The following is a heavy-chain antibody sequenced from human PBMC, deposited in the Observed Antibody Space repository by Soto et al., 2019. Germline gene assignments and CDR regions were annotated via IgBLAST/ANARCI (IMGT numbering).Heavy chain of an antibody. CDR2: IIPIFGTA. D-gene: IGHD2-15*01. Sequence: GASVKVSCKASGGTFSSYAISWVRQAPGQGLEWMGGIIPIFGTANYAQKFQGRVTITADESTSTSYMELSSLRSEDTAVYYCARNLVVVAATPSWFDPWGQGTLVTVSS. J-gene: IGHJ5*02. CDR3: ARNLVVVAATPSWFDP. CDR1: GGTFSSYA. V-gene: IGHV1-69*13.